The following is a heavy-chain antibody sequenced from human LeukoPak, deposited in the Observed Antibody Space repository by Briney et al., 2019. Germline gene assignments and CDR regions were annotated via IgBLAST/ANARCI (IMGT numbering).Heavy chain of an antibody. D-gene: IGHD2-2*01. CDR3: AKIRSNLGYCSSTSCRGDTFDI. CDR2: IRYDGSNK. J-gene: IGHJ3*02. V-gene: IGHV3-30*02. Sequence: GGSLRLSCAASGFTFSSYGMHWVRQAPGKGPEWVAFIRYDGSNKYYADSVKGRFTISRDNSKNTLYLQMNSLRAEDTAVYYCAKIRSNLGYCSSTSCRGDTFDIWGQGTMVTVSS. CDR1: GFTFSSYG.